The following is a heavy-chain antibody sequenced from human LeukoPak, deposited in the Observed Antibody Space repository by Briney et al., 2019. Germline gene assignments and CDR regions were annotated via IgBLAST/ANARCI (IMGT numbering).Heavy chain of an antibody. CDR1: GFTFSSYW. CDR3: ARDQSSSILDY. V-gene: IGHV3-74*01. D-gene: IGHD6-6*01. Sequence: PGGSLRLSCAASGFTFSSYWMHWVRQAPGKGLVWVSRINSDGSITSYADSVKGRFTISRDNAKNTLYLQMNSLRAEDTAVYYCARDQSSSILDYWGQGTLVTVSS. J-gene: IGHJ4*02. CDR2: INSDGSIT.